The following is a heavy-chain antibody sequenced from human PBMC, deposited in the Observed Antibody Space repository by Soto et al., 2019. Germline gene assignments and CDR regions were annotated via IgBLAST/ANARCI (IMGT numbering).Heavy chain of an antibody. V-gene: IGHV4-59*08. CDR2: IYFSGST. CDR3: ARSIDYSYYSMDV. Sequence: LSLTCTVSGDSFSSYYWSWIRQPPGKGLEWIGYIYFSGSTNYNPSLKSRVTISIDTSKNQFSLKLSSVTAADTAVYYCARSIDYSYYSMDVWGKGTTVTVSS. J-gene: IGHJ6*03. CDR1: GDSFSSYY. D-gene: IGHD3-22*01.